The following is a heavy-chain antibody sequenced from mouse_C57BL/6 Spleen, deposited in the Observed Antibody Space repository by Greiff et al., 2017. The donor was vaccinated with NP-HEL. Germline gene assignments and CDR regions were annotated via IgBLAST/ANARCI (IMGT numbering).Heavy chain of an antibody. V-gene: IGHV3-6*01. CDR3: ARDREFAY. CDR2: ISYDGSN. J-gene: IGHJ3*01. CDR1: GYSITSGYY. D-gene: IGHD3-1*01. Sequence: EVKLLESGPGLVKPSQSLSLTCSVTGYSITSGYYWNWIRQFPGNKLEWMGYISYDGSNNYNPSLKNRISITRDTSKNQFFLKLNSVTTEDTATYYCARDREFAYWGQGTLVTVSA.